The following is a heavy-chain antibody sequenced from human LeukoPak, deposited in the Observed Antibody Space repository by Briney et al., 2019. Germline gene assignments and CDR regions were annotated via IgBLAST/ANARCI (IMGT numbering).Heavy chain of an antibody. D-gene: IGHD3-10*01. CDR2: ICFSRTT. CDR1: XGXXSSXDSY. Sequence: TLXLTCTVSXGXXSSXDSYWAWVXQPPGKGLEXIGSICFSRTTYYNPSLKSRVTMSIDTSKNHFSLKVASVTAADTAVYYCGRHFPETGRDEQPLEYWGQGSLFTVSS. J-gene: IGHJ4*02. V-gene: IGHV4-39*01. CDR3: GRHFPETGRDEQPLEY.